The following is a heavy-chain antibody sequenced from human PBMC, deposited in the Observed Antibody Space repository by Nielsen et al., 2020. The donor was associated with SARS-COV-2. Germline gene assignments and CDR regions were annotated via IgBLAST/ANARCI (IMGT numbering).Heavy chain of an antibody. D-gene: IGHD7-27*01. CDR1: GFTFSSYA. V-gene: IGHV3-23*01. Sequence: GGSLRLSCAASGFTFSSYAMSWVRQAPEKGLEWVSAISGSGGSTYYADSVKGRFTISRDNSKNTLYLQMNSLRAEDTAVYYCAKDYLELTGPSEYYYYYGMDVWGQGTTVTVSS. CDR3: AKDYLELTGPSEYYYYYGMDV. J-gene: IGHJ6*02. CDR2: ISGSGGST.